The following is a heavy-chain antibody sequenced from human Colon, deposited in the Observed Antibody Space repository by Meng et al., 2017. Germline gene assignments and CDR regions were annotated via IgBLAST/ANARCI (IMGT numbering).Heavy chain of an antibody. CDR2: ISTYDDNT. V-gene: IGHV1-18*01. Sequence: QVQLVPSGAEGKKPGASVNVSCKASGYTFTTYGISWMRQAHGQGLEWMGWISTYDDNTNYVEKFRGRVTMTTDTSTNTAYMELRSLRSDDTAVYYCASDNPGDYVWDYWGQGTLVTVSS. CDR1: GYTFTTYG. J-gene: IGHJ4*02. D-gene: IGHD4-17*01. CDR3: ASDNPGDYVWDY.